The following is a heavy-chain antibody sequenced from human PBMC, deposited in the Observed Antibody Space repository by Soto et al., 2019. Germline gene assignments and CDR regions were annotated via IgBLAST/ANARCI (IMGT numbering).Heavy chain of an antibody. CDR2: IRSKAYGGTT. CDR1: GFTSGDYA. J-gene: IGHJ6*02. Sequence: GGSLRLSCTASGFTSGDYAMSWFRQAPGKGLEWVGFIRSKAYGGTTEYAASVKGRFTISRDDSKSIAYLQMNSLKTEDTAVYYCTSNTAMEYYYYYYGMDVWGQGTTVTAP. D-gene: IGHD5-18*01. V-gene: IGHV3-49*03. CDR3: TSNTAMEYYYYYYGMDV.